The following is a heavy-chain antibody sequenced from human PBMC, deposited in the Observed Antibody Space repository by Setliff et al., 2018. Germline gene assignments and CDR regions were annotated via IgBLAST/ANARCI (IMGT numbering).Heavy chain of an antibody. J-gene: IGHJ4*02. CDR3: ASSCSGSSCYAGLDY. D-gene: IGHD2-15*01. V-gene: IGHV3-30*09. CDR2: LFNDGINQ. Sequence: GGSLRLSCAASGLTFSTYRFHWVRQAPGKGLEWVAGLFNDGINQYYAESVKGRFAISRDISKNTLYLQMNSLRAEDSAIYYCASSCSGSSCYAGLDYWGQGTLVTVSS. CDR1: GLTFSTYR.